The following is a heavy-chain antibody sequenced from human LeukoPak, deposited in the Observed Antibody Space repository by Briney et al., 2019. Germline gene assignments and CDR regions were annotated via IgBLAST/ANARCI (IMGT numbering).Heavy chain of an antibody. CDR2: IWYGGSNK. D-gene: IGHD4/OR15-4a*01. V-gene: IGHV3-33*08. CDR3: ARHRADGYDYGDYFDY. Sequence: GRSLRLSCAASGFTFSSYGMHWVRQAPGKGLEWVAVIWYGGSNKYYADSVKGRFTISRDNSKNTLYLQMNSLRAEDTAVYYCARHRADGYDYGDYFDYWGQGTLVTVSS. J-gene: IGHJ4*02. CDR1: GFTFSSYG.